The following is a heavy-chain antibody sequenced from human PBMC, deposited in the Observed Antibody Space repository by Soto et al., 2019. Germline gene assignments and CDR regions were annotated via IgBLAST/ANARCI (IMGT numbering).Heavy chain of an antibody. CDR2: IFYNGFT. CDR3: ARSAGSSSNFDS. J-gene: IGHJ4*02. D-gene: IGHD6-6*01. Sequence: QVQLQESAPRQVKTSETLSLTCTVSGGSISSYYWSSIRQPPGKGLEWIRFIFYNGFTNHSPSLKSRVTMSVDTSKNQFSLKLSSVTAADTAVYYCARSAGSSSNFDSWRQGALVTVSS. V-gene: IGHV4-59*01. CDR1: GGSISSYY.